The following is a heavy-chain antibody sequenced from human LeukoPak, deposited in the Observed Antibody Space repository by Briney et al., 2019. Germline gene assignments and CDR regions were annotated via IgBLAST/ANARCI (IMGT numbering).Heavy chain of an antibody. D-gene: IGHD1-1*01. CDR2: ISGSGGST. V-gene: IGHV3-23*01. Sequence: GGSLRLSCAASGFTFSGYAMSWVRQAPGKGLEWVSAISGSGGSTYYADSVKGWFTISRDNSKNTLYLQMNSQRAEDTAVYYCATGSGTSNAPLDYWGQGTLVTVSS. CDR3: ATGSGTSNAPLDY. CDR1: GFTFSGYA. J-gene: IGHJ4*02.